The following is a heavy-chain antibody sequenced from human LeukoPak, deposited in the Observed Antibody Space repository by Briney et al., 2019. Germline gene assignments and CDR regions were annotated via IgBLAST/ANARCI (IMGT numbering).Heavy chain of an antibody. CDR3: ARRGWGNYYYYYYMDV. CDR1: GFTFSSYE. V-gene: IGHV3-48*03. Sequence: VGSLRLSCAASGFTFSSYEMNWVRQAPGKGLEWVSYISSSGSSIYYADSVKGRFTISRDNAKNSLYLQMNSLRAEDTAVYYCARRGWGNYYYYYYMDVWGKGTTVTISS. CDR2: ISSSGSSI. D-gene: IGHD3-16*01. J-gene: IGHJ6*03.